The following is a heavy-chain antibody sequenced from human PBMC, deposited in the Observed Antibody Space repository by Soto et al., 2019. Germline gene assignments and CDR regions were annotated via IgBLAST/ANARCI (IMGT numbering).Heavy chain of an antibody. Sequence: QVQLQESGPRLVKPSETLPLTCAVSGDSVSSSHWWGWVRQPPGKGLEWIGEIYPSGNTNYNPSLKGRVTVSVDKSKNQFALKVTSVTAADTAVYYCARVMGVAAGGPLDYWGQGTLVTVSS. CDR2: IYPSGNT. CDR3: ARVMGVAAGGPLDY. D-gene: IGHD6-13*01. J-gene: IGHJ4*02. CDR1: GDSVSSSHW. V-gene: IGHV4-4*02.